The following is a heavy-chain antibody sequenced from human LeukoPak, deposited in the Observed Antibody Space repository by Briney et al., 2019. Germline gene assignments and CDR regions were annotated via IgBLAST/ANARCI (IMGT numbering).Heavy chain of an antibody. CDR3: AKDLYGGNLWEQNIDY. Sequence: GGSLRLSCAASGFTFSNYAMSWVRQAPGKGLEWVSSISGTGGSTYYADSVKGRFTISRDNSNNTLFLQMNSLRAEDTAVYYCAKDLYGGNLWEQNIDYWAREPWSPSPQ. CDR2: ISGTGGST. J-gene: IGHJ4*02. CDR1: GFTFSNYA. D-gene: IGHD4-23*01. V-gene: IGHV3-23*01.